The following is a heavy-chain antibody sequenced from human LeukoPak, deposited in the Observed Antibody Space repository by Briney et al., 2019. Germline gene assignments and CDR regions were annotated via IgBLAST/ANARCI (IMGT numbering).Heavy chain of an antibody. Sequence: GGSLRLSCAASAFSLNAYNMNWVRQAPGKGLEWVSSISYTGTYIYYADSVKGRFTISRDNAQNSLYLQMNSLRAEDAAIYYCVRDRGTYRPIDYWGQGTLVTVSS. CDR3: VRDRGTYRPIDY. J-gene: IGHJ4*02. V-gene: IGHV3-21*04. D-gene: IGHD1-26*01. CDR1: AFSLNAYN. CDR2: ISYTGTYI.